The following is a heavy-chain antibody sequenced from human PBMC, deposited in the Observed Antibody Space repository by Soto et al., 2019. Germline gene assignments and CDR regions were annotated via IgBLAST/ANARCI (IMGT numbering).Heavy chain of an antibody. D-gene: IGHD3-22*01. CDR2: IIPIFGTA. J-gene: IGHJ4*02. V-gene: IGHV1-69*06. Sequence: SVKVSCKASGGTFSSYAISWVRQAPGQGLEWMGGIIPIFGTANYAQKFQGRVTITADKSTCTAYMELSSLRSEDTAVYYCARAANLGYYYDSSGHFDYWGQGTLVTVSS. CDR1: GGTFSSYA. CDR3: ARAANLGYYYDSSGHFDY.